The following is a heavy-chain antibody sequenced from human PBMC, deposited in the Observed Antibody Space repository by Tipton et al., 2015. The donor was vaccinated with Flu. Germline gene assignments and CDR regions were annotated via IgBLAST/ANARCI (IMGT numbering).Heavy chain of an antibody. Sequence: SLRLSCVASGFTFSGHGMHWVRQAPGKGLEWVALISYDGNKKAYGDSVKGRFTISRDNFKNTLYLQMNSLRPEDTAVYYCANSWPMYYWGQGTLVTVSS. CDR2: ISYDGNKK. J-gene: IGHJ4*02. V-gene: IGHV3-30*18. CDR3: ANSWPMYY. CDR1: GFTFSGHG.